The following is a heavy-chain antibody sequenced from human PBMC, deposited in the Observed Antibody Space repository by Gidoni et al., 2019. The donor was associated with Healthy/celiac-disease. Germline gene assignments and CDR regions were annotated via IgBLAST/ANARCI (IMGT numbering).Heavy chain of an antibody. CDR1: GGSISSGSYY. D-gene: IGHD6-19*01. Sequence: QVQLQESGPGLVKPSQTLSLTCTVSGGSISSGSYYWSWIRQPAGKGLEWIGRIYTSGSTNYNPSLKSRVTISVDTSKNQFSLKLSSVTAADTAVYYCARAVAGNGMDVWGQGTTVTVSS. J-gene: IGHJ6*02. V-gene: IGHV4-61*02. CDR3: ARAVAGNGMDV. CDR2: IYTSGST.